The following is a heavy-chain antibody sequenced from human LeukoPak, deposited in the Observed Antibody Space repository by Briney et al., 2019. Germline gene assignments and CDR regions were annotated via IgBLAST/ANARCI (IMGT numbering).Heavy chain of an antibody. CDR3: AHRRVTLGFDP. Sequence: SGPTLVKPTQTLTLTCTFSGFSRSTSGVGVGWIRQPPGKALERLALIYWDDDKCYNPSLKSRLTITKDTSKNQVVLTMTNMDPVDTATYYCAHRRVTLGFDPWGQGTLVTVSS. J-gene: IGHJ5*02. CDR1: GFSRSTSGVG. CDR2: IYWDDDK. D-gene: IGHD3-16*02. V-gene: IGHV2-5*02.